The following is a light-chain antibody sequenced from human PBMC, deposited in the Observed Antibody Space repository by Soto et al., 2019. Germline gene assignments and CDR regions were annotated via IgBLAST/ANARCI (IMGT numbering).Light chain of an antibody. V-gene: IGKV3-20*01. CDR1: QSVSSSY. CDR2: GGS. J-gene: IGKJ1*01. Sequence: EIVLTQSPGTLSLSPGERATLSCRASQSVSSSYLAWYQQKPGQAPRLLIYGGSSRATGIPDRFSGSGSGTDFTLTISRLEPEDFAVYYCQQYGSSHPTFGQGTKVEIK. CDR3: QQYGSSHPT.